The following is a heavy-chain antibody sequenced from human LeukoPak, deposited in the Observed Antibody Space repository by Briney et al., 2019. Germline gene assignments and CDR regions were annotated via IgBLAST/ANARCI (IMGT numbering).Heavy chain of an antibody. Sequence: SETLSLTCTVSGGSISSGSYYWSWIRQPAGKGLEWIGRIYTSGSTNYNPSLKSRVTISVDTSKNQFSLKLSSVTAADTAVYYCARTHSSGWSGSYWYFDLWGRGTLATVSS. V-gene: IGHV4-61*02. D-gene: IGHD6-19*01. CDR3: ARTHSSGWSGSYWYFDL. CDR1: GGSISSGSYY. J-gene: IGHJ2*01. CDR2: IYTSGST.